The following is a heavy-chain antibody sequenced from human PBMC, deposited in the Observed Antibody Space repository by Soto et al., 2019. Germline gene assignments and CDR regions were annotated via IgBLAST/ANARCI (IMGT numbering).Heavy chain of an antibody. Sequence: EVQLLESGGGLVQPGGSLRLSCAASGFTYSTYAMSWVRQAPGKGLEWVSAISDSGGSTYYADSVKGRFTISRDNSNNTLYLKVNSLRAEDTAVYYCAKGGAYYYGSGGWGQGTLVTVSS. CDR2: ISDSGGST. CDR1: GFTYSTYA. CDR3: AKGGAYYYGSGG. J-gene: IGHJ4*02. D-gene: IGHD3-10*01. V-gene: IGHV3-23*01.